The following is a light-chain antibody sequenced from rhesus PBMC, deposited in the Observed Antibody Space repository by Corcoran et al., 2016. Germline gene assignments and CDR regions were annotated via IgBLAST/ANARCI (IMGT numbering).Light chain of an antibody. J-gene: IGKJ4*01. Sequence: DIQMTQSPSSLSASVGDTVTITCRASQSISSWLDWYQQKPGKAPKLLISETSNLQSGVPSRFSGSGSWIDVTLTISSLQPEDCAVYYCQQRNSYPVTFGGGTKVEIK. V-gene: IGKV1S11*01. CDR3: QQRNSYPVT. CDR2: ETS. CDR1: QSISSW.